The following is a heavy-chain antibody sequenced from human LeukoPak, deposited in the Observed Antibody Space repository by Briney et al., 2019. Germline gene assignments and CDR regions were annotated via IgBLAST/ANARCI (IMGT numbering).Heavy chain of an antibody. CDR2: IYPGDSDT. Sequence: GESLKISCKGSGYSFTSYCIGWVRQMPGKGLEWMGIIYPGDSDTRYSPSFQGQVTISADKSISTAYLQWSSLKASDTAMYYCARGGYCSSTSCYSPWFDPWGQGTLVTVSS. CDR1: GYSFTSYC. CDR3: ARGGYCSSTSCYSPWFDP. J-gene: IGHJ5*02. D-gene: IGHD2-2*01. V-gene: IGHV5-51*01.